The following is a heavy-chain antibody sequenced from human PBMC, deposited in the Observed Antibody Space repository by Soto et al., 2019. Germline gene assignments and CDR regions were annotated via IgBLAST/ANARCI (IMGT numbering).Heavy chain of an antibody. CDR2: ISWNSGSI. Sequence: EVQLVESGGGLVQPGRSLRLSCAASGSTFDDYAMHWVRQAPGKGLEWVSGISWNSGSIGYADSVKGRFTISRDNAKNSLYLQMNSLRAEDTALYYCAKGNFLDAFDIWGQGTMVTVSS. CDR3: AKGNFLDAFDI. D-gene: IGHD3-3*01. V-gene: IGHV3-9*01. CDR1: GSTFDDYA. J-gene: IGHJ3*02.